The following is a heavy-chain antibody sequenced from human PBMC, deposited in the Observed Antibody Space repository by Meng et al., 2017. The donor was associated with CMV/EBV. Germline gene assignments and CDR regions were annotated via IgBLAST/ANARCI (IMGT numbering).Heavy chain of an antibody. CDR1: GFTFSSYS. D-gene: IGHD2-2*02. V-gene: IGHV3-21*01. Sequence: GGSLRLSCAASGFTFSSYSMNWVRQAPGKGLEWVSSITSSSSYIYYADSVKGRFTISRDNAKNSLYLQMSSLRAEDTAVYCCARDRLIVEVPAAIRDNWFDPWGQGTLVTVSS. J-gene: IGHJ5*02. CDR3: ARDRLIVEVPAAIRDNWFDP. CDR2: ITSSSSYI.